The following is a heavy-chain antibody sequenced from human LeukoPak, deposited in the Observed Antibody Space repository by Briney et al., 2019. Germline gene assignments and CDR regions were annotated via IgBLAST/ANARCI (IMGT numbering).Heavy chain of an antibody. CDR2: IYYSGST. J-gene: IGHJ5*02. Sequence: SETLSLTCTVSGGSISSYYWSWVRQPPGKGLEWIGYIYYSGSTNYNPSLKSRVTISVATSKNQFSLKLSSVTAADTAVYYCAREKYYYGSGSYGLSWFDPWGQGTLVTVSS. CDR3: AREKYYYGSGSYGLSWFDP. D-gene: IGHD3-10*01. V-gene: IGHV4-59*01. CDR1: GGSISSYY.